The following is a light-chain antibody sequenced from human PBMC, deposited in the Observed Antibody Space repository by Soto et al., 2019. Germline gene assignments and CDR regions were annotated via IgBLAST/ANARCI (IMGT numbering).Light chain of an antibody. CDR3: QQYNNWPS. CDR1: QSVTTSY. J-gene: IGKJ5*01. CDR2: DVS. V-gene: IGKV3-11*01. Sequence: EIVLTRSPGTRSLSPGERATLSCRASQSVTTSYLAWYQQKPGQAPRLLIYDVSNRATGIPARFSGSGSGTDFTLTISSLEPEDFAVYFCQQYNNWPSFGQGTRLEIK.